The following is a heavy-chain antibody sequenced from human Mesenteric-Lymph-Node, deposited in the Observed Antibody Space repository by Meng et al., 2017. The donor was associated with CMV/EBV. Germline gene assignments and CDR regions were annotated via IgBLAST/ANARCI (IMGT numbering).Heavy chain of an antibody. J-gene: IGHJ4*02. CDR1: GFTFCSYS. D-gene: IGHD3-3*01. CDR2: ISSSSSYI. CDR3: ARDRVVGDFWSGYPNQYYFDY. Sequence: LSLTCAASGFTFCSYSMNWVRQAPGKGLEWVSSISSSSSYIYYADSVKGRFTISRDNAKNSLYLQMNSLRAEDTAVYYCARDRVVGDFWSGYPNQYYFDYWGQGTLVTVSS. V-gene: IGHV3-21*01.